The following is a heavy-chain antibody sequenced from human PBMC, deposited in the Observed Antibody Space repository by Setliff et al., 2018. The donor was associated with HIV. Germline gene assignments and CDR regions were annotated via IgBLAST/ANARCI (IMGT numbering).Heavy chain of an antibody. Sequence: SETLSLTCTVSGGSVSTSSYSWGWIRQPPEKGLEWIGTIYHTGKTYYNSSLRSPVAISVDTSKNQFSLKLTSVTAADTAVYYCAREDSSYHYFDYWGQGMLVTVTS. D-gene: IGHD6-6*01. CDR1: GGSVSTSSYS. CDR2: IYHTGKT. CDR3: AREDSSYHYFDY. V-gene: IGHV4-39*02. J-gene: IGHJ4*02.